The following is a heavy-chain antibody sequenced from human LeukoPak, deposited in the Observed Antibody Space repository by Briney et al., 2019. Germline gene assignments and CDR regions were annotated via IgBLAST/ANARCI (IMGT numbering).Heavy chain of an antibody. Sequence: SETLSLTCTVSGGSISNFYLSWIRQAAGKGLEWIGRIYPRGSDYNPSLKSRVTMSLDTSKKQFSLNLRSVTAADTAVYYCASRKLGNDYWGQGTLVTVSS. D-gene: IGHD7-27*01. CDR3: ASRKLGNDY. CDR2: IYPRGS. CDR1: GGSISNFY. J-gene: IGHJ4*02. V-gene: IGHV4-4*07.